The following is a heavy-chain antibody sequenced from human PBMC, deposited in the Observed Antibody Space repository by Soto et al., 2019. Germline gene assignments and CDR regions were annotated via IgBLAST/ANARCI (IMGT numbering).Heavy chain of an antibody. D-gene: IGHD7-27*01. CDR2: IYKSATT. CDR3: ARGRYCLTGRCFPNWFDS. J-gene: IGHJ5*01. V-gene: IGHV4-30-4*01. CDR1: GDSISNLDYF. Sequence: SETLSLTCSVSGDSISNLDYFWAWIRQPPGQALEYIGYIYKSATTYYNPSFESRVALSVDTSKSQFSLNVTSVTAADTAVYFCARGRYCLTGRCFPNWFDSWGQGALVTVSS.